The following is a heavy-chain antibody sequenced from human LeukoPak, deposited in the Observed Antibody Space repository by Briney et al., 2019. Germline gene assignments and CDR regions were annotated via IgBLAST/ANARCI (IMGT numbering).Heavy chain of an antibody. CDR2: INSDGINT. V-gene: IGHV3-74*01. Sequence: GGSLRLSCAASGFTFSNYWMHWVRQAPGKGLVWVSRINSDGINTSYADSVKGRFTISRDNAKNTLNLQMNSLRAEDTAVYFCVSLGYSSSSVRYWGQGTLVTVSS. CDR3: VSLGYSSSSVRY. D-gene: IGHD6-6*01. CDR1: GFTFSNYW. J-gene: IGHJ4*02.